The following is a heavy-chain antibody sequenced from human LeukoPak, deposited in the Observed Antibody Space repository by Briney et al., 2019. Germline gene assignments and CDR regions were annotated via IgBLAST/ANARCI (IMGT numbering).Heavy chain of an antibody. J-gene: IGHJ5*02. Sequence: GASVKVSCKASGYTFTGYYMHWVRQAPGQGLEWMGWINPNSGGTNYAQKFQGRVTMTRDTSISTAYMELSRLRSDDTAVYYCAREGAAAGGMNWFDPWGQGTLVTVSS. CDR2: INPNSGGT. CDR1: GYTFTGYY. V-gene: IGHV1-2*02. D-gene: IGHD6-13*01. CDR3: AREGAAAGGMNWFDP.